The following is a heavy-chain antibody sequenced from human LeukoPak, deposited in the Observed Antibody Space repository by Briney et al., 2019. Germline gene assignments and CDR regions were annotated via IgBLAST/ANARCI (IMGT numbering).Heavy chain of an antibody. D-gene: IGHD6-19*01. CDR1: GGSISSYY. CDR3: ARVSRQQWLVPFAFDY. Sequence: PSETLSLTCTVSGGSISSYYWSWIRQPPGKGLEWIGYIYYSGSTNYNPSLKSRVTISVDTSKNQFSLKLSSVTAADTAVYYCARVSRQQWLVPFAFDYWGQGTLVTVSS. J-gene: IGHJ4*02. CDR2: IYYSGST. V-gene: IGHV4-59*12.